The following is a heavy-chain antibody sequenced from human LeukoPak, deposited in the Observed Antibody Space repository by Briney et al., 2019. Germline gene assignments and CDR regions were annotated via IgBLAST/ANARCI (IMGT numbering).Heavy chain of an antibody. CDR3: ARHRYSSGWPPEGAFDI. V-gene: IGHV4-34*01. CDR2: IYYSGST. CDR1: GGSFSGYY. J-gene: IGHJ3*02. Sequence: SETLSLTCAVYGGSFSGYYWSWIRQPPRKGLEWIASIYYSGSTYYNPSLKSRVTISVDTSKNQFSLKLSSVTAADTAVYYCARHRYSSGWPPEGAFDIWGQGTMVTVSS. D-gene: IGHD6-19*01.